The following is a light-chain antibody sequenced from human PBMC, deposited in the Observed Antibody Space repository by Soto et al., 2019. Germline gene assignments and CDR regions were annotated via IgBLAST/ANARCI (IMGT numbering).Light chain of an antibody. V-gene: IGKV1-12*01. CDR1: QDIGDW. CDR2: AAS. CDR3: QQGYSFPVT. Sequence: DIQMTQSPSSVSASVGDRVSITCXASQDIGDWLAWYQQKPGKAPKLLVYAASSLQSGVPSRFSGSGSGTDFTLTIGSLQPEDFATYYCQQGYSFPVTFGGGTKVDI. J-gene: IGKJ4*01.